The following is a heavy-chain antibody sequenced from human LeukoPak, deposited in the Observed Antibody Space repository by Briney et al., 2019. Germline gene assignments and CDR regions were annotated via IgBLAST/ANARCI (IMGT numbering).Heavy chain of an antibody. CDR1: GASMTSGGYF. V-gene: IGHV4-31*03. D-gene: IGHD2-21*01. Sequence: SETLSLTCTVSGASMTSGGYFWTWIRQHPGEGLEWIGYISYSGNTYYNPSLKSRVIISADTSKSQFSLNMISMTAADTAVYYCARYYCGTSYCPGVDYWGQGTLVTVSS. J-gene: IGHJ4*02. CDR3: ARYYCGTSYCPGVDY. CDR2: ISYSGNT.